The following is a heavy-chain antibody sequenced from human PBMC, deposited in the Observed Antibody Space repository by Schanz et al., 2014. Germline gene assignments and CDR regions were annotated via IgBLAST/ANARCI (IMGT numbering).Heavy chain of an antibody. V-gene: IGHV1-69*04. CDR2: IIPIIGIA. J-gene: IGHJ4*02. CDR1: GGTFSSYA. CDR3: ARDYYDSSGYYYCDY. Sequence: QVQLVQSGAEVKKPGASVKVSCKSSGGTFSSYAISWVRQAPGQGLEWMGRIIPIIGIATYAQKFQGRLTITADKSTSTAYMELSSLRSEDTAMYYCARDYYDSSGYYYCDYWGQGTLVTVSS. D-gene: IGHD3-22*01.